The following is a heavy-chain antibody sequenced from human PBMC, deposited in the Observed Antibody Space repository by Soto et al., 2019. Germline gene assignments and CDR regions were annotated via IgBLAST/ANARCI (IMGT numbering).Heavy chain of an antibody. J-gene: IGHJ3*02. CDR1: GGTFSTYA. Sequence: QLVQSGPEVKKPGTSVKVSCKASGGTFSTYAISWVRQAPGQGLEWMGGIIPIFGTAKYAQKFQGRVTITADESTSTAYMELSSLRSEDTAVYYCAREIFGVIISGGRDAFDIWGQGTMVTVSS. V-gene: IGHV1-69*01. CDR3: AREIFGVIISGGRDAFDI. CDR2: IIPIFGTA. D-gene: IGHD3-3*01.